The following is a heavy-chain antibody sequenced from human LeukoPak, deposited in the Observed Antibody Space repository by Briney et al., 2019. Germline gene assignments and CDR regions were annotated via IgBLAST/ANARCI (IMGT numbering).Heavy chain of an antibody. CDR3: ARLGYCSSTSCYSGSYVDY. V-gene: IGHV1-69*13. CDR2: IIPIFGTA. Sequence: SVKVSCKASGYTFTSYYMHWVRQAPGQGLEWMGGIIPIFGTANYAQKFQGRVTITADESTSTAYMELSSLRSEDTAVYYCARLGYCSSTSCYSGSYVDYWGQGTLVTVSS. CDR1: GYTFTSYY. D-gene: IGHD2-2*02. J-gene: IGHJ4*02.